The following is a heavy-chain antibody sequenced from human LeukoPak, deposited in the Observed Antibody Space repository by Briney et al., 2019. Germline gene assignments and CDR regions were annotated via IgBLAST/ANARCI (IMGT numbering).Heavy chain of an antibody. D-gene: IGHD4-23*01. CDR3: ARGPVDDY. CDR1: GGSIGSYY. Sequence: SETLSLTCTVSGGSIGSYYWSWIRQPPGKGLEWIGYIYYSGSTNYNPSLKSRVTISVDTSKNQFSLKLSSVTAADTAVYYCARGPVDDYWGQGTLVTVSS. CDR2: IYYSGST. J-gene: IGHJ4*02. V-gene: IGHV4-59*01.